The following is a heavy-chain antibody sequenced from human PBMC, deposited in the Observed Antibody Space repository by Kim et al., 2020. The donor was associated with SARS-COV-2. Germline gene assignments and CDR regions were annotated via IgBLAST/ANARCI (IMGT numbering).Heavy chain of an antibody. J-gene: IGHJ4*02. V-gene: IGHV1-18*01. Sequence: ASVKVSCKASGYTFTSYGISWVRQAPGQGLEWMGWISAYNGNTNYAQKLQGRVTMTTDTSTSTAYMELRSLRSDDTAVYYCARAGYYYDFWSGQWELDYWGQGTLVTVSS. CDR1: GYTFTSYG. CDR2: ISAYNGNT. D-gene: IGHD3-3*01. CDR3: ARAGYYYDFWSGQWELDY.